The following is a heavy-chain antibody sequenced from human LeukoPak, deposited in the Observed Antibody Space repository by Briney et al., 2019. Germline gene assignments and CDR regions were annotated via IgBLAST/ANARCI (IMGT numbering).Heavy chain of an antibody. CDR1: GFSFSSSW. D-gene: IGHD2-2*01. CDR2: IKQDGSET. CDR3: ARRAPGYCITTSCPDTYYYYYYMDV. V-gene: IGHV3-7*01. Sequence: GGSLRLSCAASGFSFSSSWMSWVRQAPGKGLEWVANIKQDGSETYYVDSLKGRFTVSRDNAKNSVYLQMNNLRAEDTAVYYCARRAPGYCITTSCPDTYYYYYYMDVWGKGTTVTVSS. J-gene: IGHJ6*03.